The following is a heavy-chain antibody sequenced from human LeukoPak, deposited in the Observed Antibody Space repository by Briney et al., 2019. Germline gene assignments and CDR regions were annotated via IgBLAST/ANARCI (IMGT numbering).Heavy chain of an antibody. J-gene: IGHJ4*02. V-gene: IGHV3-7*01. D-gene: IGHD3-3*01. CDR3: ATDRGWRTSGYYLYYFEY. Sequence: GGSLRLSCAASGFVFRNYFMSWVRQAPGKGLEWVASIKNDGSEKYYVDSVRGRYTTSRDNTKNSLYLQMSSLRAEDTAVYYCATDRGWRTSGYYLYYFEYWGQGTLVTFSS. CDR1: GFVFRNYF. CDR2: IKNDGSEK.